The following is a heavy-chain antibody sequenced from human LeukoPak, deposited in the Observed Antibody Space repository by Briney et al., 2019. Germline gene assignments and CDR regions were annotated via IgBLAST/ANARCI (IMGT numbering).Heavy chain of an antibody. CDR3: ARGPETYDYGDYVGLD. D-gene: IGHD4-17*01. CDR2: IYYSGST. V-gene: IGHV4-59*01. J-gene: IGHJ4*02. Sequence: SETLSLTCSVSDDSITMYYWSWIRQPPGKGLEWIGYIYYSGSTNYNPSLKSRVTISVDTSKNQFSLKLSSVTAADTAVYYCARGPETYDYGDYVGLDWGQGTLVTVSS. CDR1: DDSITMYY.